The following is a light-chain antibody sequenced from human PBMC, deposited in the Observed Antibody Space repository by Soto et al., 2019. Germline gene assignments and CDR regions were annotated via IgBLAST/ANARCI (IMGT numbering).Light chain of an antibody. CDR1: SSDVGAYNF. CDR2: DVS. Sequence: QSALTQPASVSGSPGQSITISCTGTSSDVGAYNFVSWYQQHPGKAPKLMIYDVSNRPSGVSDRFSGSKSGNTASLTISGLQAEDEADYYCSSFTGSRPLLLFGGGTKLTVL. V-gene: IGLV2-14*03. J-gene: IGLJ2*01. CDR3: SSFTGSRPLLL.